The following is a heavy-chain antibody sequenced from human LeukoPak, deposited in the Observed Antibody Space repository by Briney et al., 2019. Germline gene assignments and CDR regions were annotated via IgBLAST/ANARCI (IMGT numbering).Heavy chain of an antibody. CDR3: AREGGYCSGGSCYSYAFDI. CDR1: GFTFSSYG. D-gene: IGHD2-15*01. CDR2: IWYDGSNK. Sequence: QPGRSLRLSCAASGFTFSSYGMHWVRQAPGKGLEWVAVIWYDGSNKYYADSVKGRFTISRDNSKNTLYLQMNSLRAEDTAVYYCAREGGYCSGGSCYSYAFDIWGQGTMVTVSS. J-gene: IGHJ3*02. V-gene: IGHV3-33*01.